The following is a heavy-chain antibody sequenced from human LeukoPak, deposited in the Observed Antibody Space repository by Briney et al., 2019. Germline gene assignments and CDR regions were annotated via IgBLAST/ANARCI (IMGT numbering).Heavy chain of an antibody. CDR2: INHSGST. CDR1: GGSFSGYC. V-gene: IGHV4-34*01. CDR3: ARGPTVVTHSYYYFYMDV. Sequence: SETLSLTCAVSGGSFSGYCWSWIRQAPGKGLEWIAEINHSGSTNYNPPLKSRVTISVHTSKNQFSLNLSSVTAADTAVYYCARGPTVVTHSYYYFYMDVWGKGTTVTVSS. D-gene: IGHD4-23*01. J-gene: IGHJ6*03.